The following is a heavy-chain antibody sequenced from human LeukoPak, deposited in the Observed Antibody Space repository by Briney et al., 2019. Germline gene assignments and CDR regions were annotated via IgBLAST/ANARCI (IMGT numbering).Heavy chain of an antibody. CDR2: MYYSGST. V-gene: IGHV4-31*03. D-gene: IGHD3-3*02. CDR3: ARSIFGYYGLDV. J-gene: IGHJ6*02. Sequence: SETLSLTCTVSGGSISSGGYYWSWIRQHPGKGLEWIGYMYYSGSTYFNPSLKSRVTISVDSSKNRFSLKLSSVTAADTAVYYCARSIFGYYGLDVWGQGTTVTVSS. CDR1: GGSISSGGYY.